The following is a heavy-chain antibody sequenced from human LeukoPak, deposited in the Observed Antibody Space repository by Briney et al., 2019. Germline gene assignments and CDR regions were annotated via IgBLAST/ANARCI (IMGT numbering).Heavy chain of an antibody. Sequence: GSLRLSCAASGFTFSTYGVYWVRQPPGKGLEWIGSIYYSGSTYYNPSLKSRVTISVDTSKNQFSLKLSSVTAADTAVYYCARILGDSSRDYWGQGTLVTVSS. CDR1: GFTFSTYG. J-gene: IGHJ4*02. V-gene: IGHV4-39*07. CDR3: ARILGDSSRDY. CDR2: IYYSGST.